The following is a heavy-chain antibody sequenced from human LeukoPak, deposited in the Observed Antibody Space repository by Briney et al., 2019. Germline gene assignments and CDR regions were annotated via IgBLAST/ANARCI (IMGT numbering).Heavy chain of an antibody. CDR1: GGSFSGYY. CDR2: INHSGST. V-gene: IGHV4-34*01. J-gene: IGHJ4*02. CDR3: ARDPGGATGYFDY. D-gene: IGHD1-26*01. Sequence: SETLSLTCAVYGGSFSGYYWSWIRQPPGKGLEWIGEINHSGSTNYNPSLKSRVTISVDKSKNQFSLKLSSVTAADTAVYYCARDPGGATGYFDYWGQGTLVTVSS.